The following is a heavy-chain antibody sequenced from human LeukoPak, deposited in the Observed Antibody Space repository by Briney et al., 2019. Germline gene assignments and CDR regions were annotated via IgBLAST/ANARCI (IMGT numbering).Heavy chain of an antibody. CDR3: ARDLQPSCRCGMDV. V-gene: IGHV3-48*01. CDR2: ISSSSSTI. Sequence: PGGSLRLSCAASGFTFSSYSMNWVRQAPGKGLEWVSYISSSSSTIYYADSVKGRFTISRDNAKNSLYLQMNSLRAEDTAIYYCARDLQPSCRCGMDVWGQGTSVTVSS. CDR1: GFTFSSYS. D-gene: IGHD2-2*01. J-gene: IGHJ6*02.